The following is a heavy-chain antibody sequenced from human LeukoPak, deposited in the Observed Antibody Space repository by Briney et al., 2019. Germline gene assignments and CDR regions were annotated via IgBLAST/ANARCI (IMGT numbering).Heavy chain of an antibody. D-gene: IGHD3-9*01. Sequence: GASVKVSCKASGYTFTSYGISWVRQAPGQGLEWMGWISAYNGNTNYAQKLQGRVTMTTDTSTSTAYMELRSMRSEDTAVDYCARVHYDILAGYAYSDYWGQGTLVTVSS. CDR2: ISAYNGNT. J-gene: IGHJ4*02. V-gene: IGHV1-18*01. CDR1: GYTFTSYG. CDR3: ARVHYDILAGYAYSDY.